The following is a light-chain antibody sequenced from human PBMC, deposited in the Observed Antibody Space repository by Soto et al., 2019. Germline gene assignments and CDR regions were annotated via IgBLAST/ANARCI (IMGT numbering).Light chain of an antibody. V-gene: IGKV1-5*03. Sequence: DIQMTQSPSTLPASVGDRVTITCRANQSISTWLAWYQQKPGKAPKLLIYKASTLKSGVPLRFSGSGSGTEFTLTISSLQPDDFATYYCQQYNTYSTFGQGTRLEIK. CDR2: KAS. CDR1: QSISTW. J-gene: IGKJ5*01. CDR3: QQYNTYST.